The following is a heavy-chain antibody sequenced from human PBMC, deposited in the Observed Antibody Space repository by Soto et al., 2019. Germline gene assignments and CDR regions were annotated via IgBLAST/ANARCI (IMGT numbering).Heavy chain of an antibody. CDR2: ISAYNGNT. D-gene: IGHD3-10*01. Sequence: QVQLVQSGAEVKKPGASVKVSCKASGYTFTNYGISWVRQAPGQGLEWMGWISAYNGNTKYAQKFQGRVTMTTDTSTSTDYMELRSLRSDDTAVYYCARGVGSGSYYNQYNWFDPWGQGTLVTVSS. J-gene: IGHJ5*02. CDR3: ARGVGSGSYYNQYNWFDP. V-gene: IGHV1-18*01. CDR1: GYTFTNYG.